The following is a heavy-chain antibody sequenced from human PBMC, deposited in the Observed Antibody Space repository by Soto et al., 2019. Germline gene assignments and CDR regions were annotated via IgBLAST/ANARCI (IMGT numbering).Heavy chain of an antibody. CDR3: ARGCSSASCYYY. D-gene: IGHD2-2*01. Sequence: GGSLRLSCTASGFMFSSYTMNWVRQAPGKGLEWVSSVSFRGDIYYADSLEGRFTISRDDAKNSLYLQMNSLRAEDTAVYYCARGCSSASCYYYWGQGTLVTVSS. CDR1: GFMFSSYT. CDR2: VSFRGDI. J-gene: IGHJ4*02. V-gene: IGHV3-21*01.